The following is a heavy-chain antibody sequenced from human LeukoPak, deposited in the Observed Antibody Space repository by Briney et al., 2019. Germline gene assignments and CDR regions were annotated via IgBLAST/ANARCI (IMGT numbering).Heavy chain of an antibody. CDR3: ARVYRGYDFLNYFDY. V-gene: IGHV1-46*01. CDR1: GYTFTSFY. CDR2: INPSGGST. D-gene: IGHD3-9*01. J-gene: IGHJ4*02. Sequence: ASVKVSCKASGYTFTSFYMHWVRQAPGQGLEWMGIINPSGGSTSYAQKFQGRVTMTTDTSTSTAYMELRSLRSDDTAVYYCARVYRGYDFLNYFDYWGQGTLVTVSS.